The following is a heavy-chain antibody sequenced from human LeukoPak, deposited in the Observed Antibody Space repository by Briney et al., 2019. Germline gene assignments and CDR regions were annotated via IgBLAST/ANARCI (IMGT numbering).Heavy chain of an antibody. CDR3: ARDLSVNAFDI. J-gene: IGHJ3*02. V-gene: IGHV4-59*02. Sequence: SETLTLTCTVSGASVRSDHWNWIRQPPGKGLEWIAYMHGSGSPNYNPSLASRLTLSIDATENLLSLKLTSVTAADTAVYFCARDLSVNAFDIWGQGTLVTVSS. CDR2: MHGSGSP. CDR1: GASVRSDH. D-gene: IGHD2/OR15-2a*01.